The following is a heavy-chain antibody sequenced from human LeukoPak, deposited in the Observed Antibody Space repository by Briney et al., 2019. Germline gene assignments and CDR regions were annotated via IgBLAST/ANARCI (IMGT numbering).Heavy chain of an antibody. CDR1: GGSISSYY. CDR2: INHSGST. V-gene: IGHV4-34*01. D-gene: IGHD3-10*01. CDR3: ARGASMVRGVIPHNWFDP. J-gene: IGHJ5*02. Sequence: SETLSLTCTVSGGSISSYYWSWIRQPAGKGLEWIGEINHSGSTNYNPSLKSRVTISVDTSKNQFSLKLSSVTAADTAVYYCARGASMVRGVIPHNWFDPWGQGTLVTVSS.